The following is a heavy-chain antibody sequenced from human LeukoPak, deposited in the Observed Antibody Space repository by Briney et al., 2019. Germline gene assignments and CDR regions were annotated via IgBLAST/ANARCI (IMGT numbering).Heavy chain of an antibody. Sequence: QPGGSLRLSCAASGFTFSSYEMNWVRQAPGKGLEWVSYISSSGSTIYYADSVKGRFTISRGNAKNSLYLQMNSLRAEDTAVYYCARYSTGSGSYYHFDYWGQGTLVTVSS. CDR3: ARYSTGSGSYYHFDY. CDR2: ISSSGSTI. CDR1: GFTFSSYE. V-gene: IGHV3-48*03. D-gene: IGHD3-10*01. J-gene: IGHJ4*02.